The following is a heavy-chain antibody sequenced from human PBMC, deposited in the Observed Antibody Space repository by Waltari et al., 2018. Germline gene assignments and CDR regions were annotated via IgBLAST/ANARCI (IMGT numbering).Heavy chain of an antibody. CDR1: GYTFTSYY. CDR2: INPSGGST. J-gene: IGHJ3*02. D-gene: IGHD4-17*01. Sequence: QVQLVQSGAEVKKPGASVKVSCKASGYTFTSYYMHWVRQAPGQGLEWMGIINPSGGSTSYAQNFQGRVTMTRDTSTSTVYMELSSLRSEDTAVYYCARSNTVTTMGTAFDIWGQGTMVTVSS. CDR3: ARSNTVTTMGTAFDI. V-gene: IGHV1-46*01.